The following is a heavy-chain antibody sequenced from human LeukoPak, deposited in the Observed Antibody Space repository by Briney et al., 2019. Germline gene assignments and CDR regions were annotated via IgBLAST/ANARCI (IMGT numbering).Heavy chain of an antibody. CDR3: ARASHMEVLSWEILPRYMDV. CDR2: ISAYNGNT. CDR1: GYTLTSYG. J-gene: IGHJ6*03. D-gene: IGHD1-26*01. Sequence: GASVKVSCMASGYTLTSYGISWVRQAPGQGREWMGWISAYNGNTNYAQKLRGRVTMTTDTSTSTAYMELRSLRSDDTVVYYCARASHMEVLSWEILPRYMDVWGKGTTVTVSS. V-gene: IGHV1-18*01.